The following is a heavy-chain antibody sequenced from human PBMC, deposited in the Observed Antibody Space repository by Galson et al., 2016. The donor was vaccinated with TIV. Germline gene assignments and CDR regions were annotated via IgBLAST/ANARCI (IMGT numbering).Heavy chain of an antibody. J-gene: IGHJ4*02. CDR3: ARVKEYAKYYFDF. CDR1: GGIFSIFV. Sequence: SCKASGGIFSIFVISWVRQAPGQGLEWMGGFTPVFGITNYAQKFQDRVSITADKSTSTVYMELSSLTSQDTAIYYCARVKEYAKYYFDFWGQGTLVTVSS. D-gene: IGHD2/OR15-2a*01. CDR2: FTPVFGIT. V-gene: IGHV1-69*17.